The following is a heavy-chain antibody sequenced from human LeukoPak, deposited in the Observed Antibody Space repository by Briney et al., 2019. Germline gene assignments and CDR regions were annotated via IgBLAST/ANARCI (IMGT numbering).Heavy chain of an antibody. D-gene: IGHD3-22*01. V-gene: IGHV3-74*01. CDR2: LNTDGSNA. CDR3: VRGTDSSGYYYPFEY. J-gene: IGHJ4*02. CDR1: EFTFSHSW. Sequence: GGSLRLSCAPSEFTFSHSWMHWVRHAPGKGLVWVSRLNTDGSNADYADSVRGRFTLSRDNAKNTLCLQMNSLRAEDTAVYHCVRGTDSSGYYYPFEYWGQGTLVTVSS.